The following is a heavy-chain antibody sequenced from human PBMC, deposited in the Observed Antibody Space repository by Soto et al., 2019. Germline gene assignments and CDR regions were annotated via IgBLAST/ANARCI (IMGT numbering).Heavy chain of an antibody. CDR2: IYYSGNT. CDR1: GDYISSYY. Sequence: PSETLSLTCTVSGDYISSYYWSWIRQPPGKGLEWIAYIYYSGNTNYNPSLKSRVTISVDTSRTQFSLNLSSVTAADTAVYYCARSRRRWHWDSCGQGSLVTVSS. D-gene: IGHD1-26*01. J-gene: IGHJ1*01. V-gene: IGHV4-59*01. CDR3: ARSRRRWHWDS.